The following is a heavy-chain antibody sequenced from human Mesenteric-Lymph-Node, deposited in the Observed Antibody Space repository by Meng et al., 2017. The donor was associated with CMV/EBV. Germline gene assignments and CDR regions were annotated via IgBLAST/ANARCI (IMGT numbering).Heavy chain of an antibody. Sequence: GESLKISCAASGFTFSSYAMSWVRQAPGKGLEWVSSISGTSTYIFNADSLKGRFTTSRDNARNSLYLQMNSLSDEDTAVYYCARVTPRQGTDAFDIWGQGKMVTVSS. CDR1: GFTFSSYA. V-gene: IGHV3-21*01. CDR3: ARVTPRQGTDAFDI. CDR2: ISGTSTYI. D-gene: IGHD4-23*01. J-gene: IGHJ3*02.